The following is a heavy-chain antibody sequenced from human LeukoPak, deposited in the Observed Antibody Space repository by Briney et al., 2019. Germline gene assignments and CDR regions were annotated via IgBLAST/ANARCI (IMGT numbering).Heavy chain of an antibody. CDR2: MYTSGDT. Sequence: SETLSLTCTVSGGSMSNYYWTWIRQPAGKGLEWIGRMYTSGDTSYNPSLESRVTMSVDTSKNQFSLRLDSVTAADTAVYYCARGSSTISTRRWFDPWGRGTLVTVSS. CDR3: ARGSSTISTRRWFDP. J-gene: IGHJ5*02. CDR1: GGSMSNYY. V-gene: IGHV4-4*07. D-gene: IGHD4/OR15-4a*01.